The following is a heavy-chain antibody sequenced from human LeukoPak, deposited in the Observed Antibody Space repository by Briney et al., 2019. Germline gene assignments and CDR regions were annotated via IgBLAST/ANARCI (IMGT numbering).Heavy chain of an antibody. CDR1: GFTFTAYS. CDR2: ISGSSSYI. CDR3: ARVSAGVIGMKDVFDI. D-gene: IGHD3-16*02. V-gene: IGHV3-21*01. J-gene: IGHJ3*02. Sequence: GGSLRLSCTASGFTFTAYSMNWVRQAPGKGLEWVSSISGSSSYIYYADSVKGRFTISRHNAKNSLHLQMNSLRAEDTAVYYCARVSAGVIGMKDVFDIWGQGTMVTVSS.